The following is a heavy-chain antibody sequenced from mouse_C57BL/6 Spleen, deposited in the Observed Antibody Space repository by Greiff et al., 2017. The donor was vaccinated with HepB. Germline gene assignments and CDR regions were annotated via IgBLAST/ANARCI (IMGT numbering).Heavy chain of an antibody. Sequence: EVQLQQSGPGLVKPSQSLSLTCSVTGYSITSGYYWNWIRQFPGNKLEWMGYISYDGSNNYNPSLKNRISITRDTSKNQFFLKLNSVTTEDTATYYCARSPTGGDWYFDVWGTGTTVTVSS. V-gene: IGHV3-6*01. CDR3: ARSPTGGDWYFDV. J-gene: IGHJ1*03. CDR2: ISYDGSN. CDR1: GYSITSGYY. D-gene: IGHD4-1*02.